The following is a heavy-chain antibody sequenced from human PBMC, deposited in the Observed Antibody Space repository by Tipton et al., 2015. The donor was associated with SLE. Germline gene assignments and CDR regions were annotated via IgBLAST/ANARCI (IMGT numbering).Heavy chain of an antibody. CDR2: IYYSGST. V-gene: IGHV4-59*08. J-gene: IGHJ4*02. D-gene: IGHD3-10*01. CDR3: ARHAGLGNYYGARGS. Sequence: TLSLTCTVSGGSLSSYYWSWIRQPPGKGLEWIGYIYYSGSTNYNPSLKSRVTISVDTSRNQFSLMLSSVTAADTAVYYCARHAGLGNYYGARGSWGQGTLVTVSS. CDR1: GGSLSSYY.